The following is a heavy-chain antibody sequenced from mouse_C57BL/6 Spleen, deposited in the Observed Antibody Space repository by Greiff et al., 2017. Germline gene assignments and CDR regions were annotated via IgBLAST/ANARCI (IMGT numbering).Heavy chain of an antibody. Sequence: QVHVKQSGAELARPGASVKLSCKASGYTFTSYGISWVKQRTGQGLEWIGEIYPRSGNTYYNEKFKGKATLTADKSSSTAYMELRSLTSEDSAAYFCARSYTVVASPGYFDVWGTGTTVTVSS. V-gene: IGHV1-81*01. D-gene: IGHD1-1*01. CDR3: ARSYTVVASPGYFDV. CDR1: GYTFTSYG. CDR2: IYPRSGNT. J-gene: IGHJ1*03.